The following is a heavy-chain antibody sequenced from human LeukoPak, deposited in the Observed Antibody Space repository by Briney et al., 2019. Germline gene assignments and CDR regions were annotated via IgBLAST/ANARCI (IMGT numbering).Heavy chain of an antibody. Sequence: SQTLSLTCNVSGGSVSSGDKYWSWIRQPPGKGLEWIGYIYYSGSTYYNPSLKSRLTISVDTSENQFSLHLTSVTAADTAVYFCARVTRWAGLDFWGQGTLVTVSS. CDR2: IYYSGST. D-gene: IGHD2-21*02. CDR3: ARVTRWAGLDF. CDR1: GGSVSSGDKY. J-gene: IGHJ4*02. V-gene: IGHV4-30-4*01.